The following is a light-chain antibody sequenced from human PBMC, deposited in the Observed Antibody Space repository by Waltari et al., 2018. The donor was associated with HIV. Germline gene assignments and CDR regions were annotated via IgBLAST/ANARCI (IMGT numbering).Light chain of an antibody. V-gene: IGKV3-15*01. CDR1: ASVSSN. CDR2: EAS. J-gene: IGKJ5*01. Sequence: EIVMTQSPATLSVSPGERATLSCRASASVSSNVAWYQQKPGQAPRLIIYEASNRATGIPTRCSGSGSGTEFTLTISSLQSEDFAVYYCQQNNNWPPITFGQGTRLEIK. CDR3: QQNNNWPPIT.